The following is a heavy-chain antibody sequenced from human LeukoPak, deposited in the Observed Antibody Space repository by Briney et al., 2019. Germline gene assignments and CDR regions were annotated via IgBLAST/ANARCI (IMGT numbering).Heavy chain of an antibody. CDR1: GGSISSGSYY. D-gene: IGHD6-13*01. V-gene: IGHV4-61*09. CDR2: IYTSAST. Sequence: SQTLSLTCTLSGGSISSGSYYWSWIRQPAGKGLEWIGHIYTSASTKYNPSLKSRVTISADTSKNQFSLKLSFVTAADTAVYYCARDFVIAATTEYFQYWGQGTLVTVSS. J-gene: IGHJ1*01. CDR3: ARDFVIAATTEYFQY.